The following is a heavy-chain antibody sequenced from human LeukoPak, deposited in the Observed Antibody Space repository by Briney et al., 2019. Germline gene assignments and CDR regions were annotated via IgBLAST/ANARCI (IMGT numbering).Heavy chain of an antibody. Sequence: SETLSLTCTVSGGSISSSSYYWGWIRQPPGKGLEWIGSIYYSGSTYYNPSLKSRVTISVDTSKNQFSLKLSSVAAADTAVYYCAGGRVVVPAAIQGDPYYYYYYGMDVWGQGTTVTVSS. J-gene: IGHJ6*02. CDR3: AGGRVVVPAAIQGDPYYYYYYGMDV. D-gene: IGHD2-2*02. CDR2: IYYSGST. V-gene: IGHV4-39*01. CDR1: GGSISSSSYY.